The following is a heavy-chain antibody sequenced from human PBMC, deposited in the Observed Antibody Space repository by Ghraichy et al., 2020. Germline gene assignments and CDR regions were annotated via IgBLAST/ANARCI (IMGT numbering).Heavy chain of an antibody. Sequence: SETLSLTCAVSGASISTSNWWSWVRQSPEKGLEWIGEISHSGDTQYNPSLMSRVTISMDKSKNQFSLKVTSVTAADTAVYYCARSGITGTNGLDCWGQGTLVTVSS. CDR1: GASISTSNW. D-gene: IGHD1-20*01. J-gene: IGHJ4*02. CDR3: ARSGITGTNGLDC. CDR2: ISHSGDT. V-gene: IGHV4-4*02.